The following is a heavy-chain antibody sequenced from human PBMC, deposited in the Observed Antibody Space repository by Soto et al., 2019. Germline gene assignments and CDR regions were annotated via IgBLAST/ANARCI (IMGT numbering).Heavy chain of an antibody. Sequence: VGSLRLSCAASGFTFSSYGMHWVRQAPGKGLEWAAVIWYDGSNKYYADSVKGRFTISRDNSKNTLYLQMNSLRAEDTAVYYCARDPAGYYFDYWGQGTMVTVSS. CDR3: ARDPAGYYFDY. CDR1: GFTFSSYG. CDR2: IWYDGSNK. J-gene: IGHJ4*02. V-gene: IGHV3-33*01.